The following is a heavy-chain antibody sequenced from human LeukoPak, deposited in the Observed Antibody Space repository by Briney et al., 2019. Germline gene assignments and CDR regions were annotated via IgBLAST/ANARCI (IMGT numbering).Heavy chain of an antibody. V-gene: IGHV4-34*01. J-gene: IGHJ4*02. Sequence: SETLYITCADSRGFFDGSYWSCIRQPPGKGLECIGDINHNGSTNYHPSLKSRVTILVDTSKNQFFLKLSSVTVAETALYYCERGRGYSYGYQYYYDSSGYFVFDYLGQGTLVTVSS. CDR3: ERGRGYSYGYQYYYDSSGYFVFDY. CDR2: INHNGST. D-gene: IGHD3-22*01. CDR1: RGFFDGSY.